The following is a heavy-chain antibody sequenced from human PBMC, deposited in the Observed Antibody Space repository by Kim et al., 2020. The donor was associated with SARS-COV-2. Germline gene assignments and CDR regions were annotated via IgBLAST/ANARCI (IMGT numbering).Heavy chain of an antibody. J-gene: IGHJ4*02. V-gene: IGHV3-74*01. Sequence: TSYADSVRGRFTISRDNAKNTLDLKMDSLRAEDTAVYYCARVVPGTNIFDFWGQGTLVTVSS. CDR3: ARVVPGTNIFDF. D-gene: IGHD1-7*01. CDR2: T.